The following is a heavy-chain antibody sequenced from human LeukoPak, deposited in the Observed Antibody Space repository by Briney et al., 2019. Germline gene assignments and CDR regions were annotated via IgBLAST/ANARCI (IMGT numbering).Heavy chain of an antibody. CDR3: AKGVRPYGDYFDY. CDR1: GFTFSNYA. V-gene: IGHV3-23*01. CDR2: ISGSGRSI. Sequence: AGSLRLSCAASGFTFSNYAMNWVRQAPGKGLEWVSDISGSGRSIYYGDSFQGRFTIFRDNSKNTVYLQMNSLRAEDTAIYYCAKGVRPYGDYFDYWGQGTLVTVSS. D-gene: IGHD3-10*01. J-gene: IGHJ4*02.